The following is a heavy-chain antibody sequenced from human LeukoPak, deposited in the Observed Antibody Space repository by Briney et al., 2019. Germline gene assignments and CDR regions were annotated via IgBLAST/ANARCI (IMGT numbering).Heavy chain of an antibody. CDR2: FDPEDGET. CDR1: GYTLTELS. V-gene: IGHV1-24*01. J-gene: IGHJ5*02. Sequence: ASLRVACKVSGYTLTELSMHWVRQTPGRGREWMGGFDPEDGETIYAQKSQGRVTMTEDTSTDTAYLELSSLRSEARAVYYCATKAIWFGELLKWSWFDPWGQGTLVTVSS. D-gene: IGHD3-10*01. CDR3: ATKAIWFGELLKWSWFDP.